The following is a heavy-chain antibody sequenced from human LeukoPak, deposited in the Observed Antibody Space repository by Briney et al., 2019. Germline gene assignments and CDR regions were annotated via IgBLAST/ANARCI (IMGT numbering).Heavy chain of an antibody. CDR2: INSDGSST. CDR1: GFTFSSYW. Sequence: PGGSLRLSCAASGFTFSSYWMHWVRQAPGKGLVWVSRINSDGSSTSYADSVKGRFTISRDNAKNTLYLQMNSLRAEDTAVYYCARGGPQGDFDYWGQGTLVTVSS. V-gene: IGHV3-74*01. J-gene: IGHJ4*02. CDR3: ARGGPQGDFDY.